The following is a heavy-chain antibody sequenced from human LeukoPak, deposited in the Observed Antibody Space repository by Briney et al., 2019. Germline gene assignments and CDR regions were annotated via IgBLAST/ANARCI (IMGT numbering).Heavy chain of an antibody. CDR2: IYYSGST. D-gene: IGHD3-10*01. V-gene: IGHV4-59*01. J-gene: IGHJ4*02. CDR3: ARGGVLIDY. Sequence: PSETLSLTCTVSGCSISSYYWSWVRQPPGKGLEWIGYIYYSGSTNYNPSLKSRVTISVDTSKNQFSLKLSSVTAADTAVYYCARGGVLIDYWGQGTLVTVSS. CDR1: GCSISSYY.